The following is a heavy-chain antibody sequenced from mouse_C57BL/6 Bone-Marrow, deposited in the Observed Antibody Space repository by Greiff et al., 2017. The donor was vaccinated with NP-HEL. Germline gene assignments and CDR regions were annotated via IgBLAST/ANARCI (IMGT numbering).Heavy chain of an antibody. CDR1: GFTFSDYG. V-gene: IGHV5-17*01. J-gene: IGHJ4*01. D-gene: IGHD1-1*01. CDR2: ISSGSSTI. CDR3: ERAYYGKDYAMDY. Sequence: EVNVVESGGGLVKPGGSLKLSCAASGFTFSDYGMHWVRQPPEKGLEWVAYISSGSSTIYYADTVKGRFTISRDNAKNTLFLQMISLGSEDTAMYYCERAYYGKDYAMDYWGQGTSVTVSA.